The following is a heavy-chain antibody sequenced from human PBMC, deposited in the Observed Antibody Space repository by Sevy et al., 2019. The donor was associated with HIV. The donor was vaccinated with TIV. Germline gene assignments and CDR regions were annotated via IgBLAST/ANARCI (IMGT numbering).Heavy chain of an antibody. CDR1: GFTFSKAC. CDR3: AAGVGASDFDY. V-gene: IGHV3-15*01. J-gene: IGHJ4*02. D-gene: IGHD1-26*01. CDR2: IKSKTDGATR. Sequence: GGSLRVSCVASGFTFSKACMSWVRQAPGKGLEWVGRIKSKTDGATRDPAAPVKGRIIISRDDTTNTLYLQISNLKIEDTGVYFCAAGVGASDFDYWGQGTLVTVSS.